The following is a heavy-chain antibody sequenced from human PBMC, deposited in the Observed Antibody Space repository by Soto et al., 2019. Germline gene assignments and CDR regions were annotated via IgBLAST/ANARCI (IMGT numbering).Heavy chain of an antibody. D-gene: IGHD3-22*01. J-gene: IGHJ6*02. CDR3: ARLLYDSSGYYYVSYYYGMDV. Sequence: GGSLRLSCAASGFTFSSYGMHWVRQAPGKGLEWVAVIWYDGSNKYYADSVKGRFTISRDNSKNTLYLQMNSLRAEDTAVYYCARLLYDSSGYYYVSYYYGMDVWGQGTTVTVSS. CDR1: GFTFSSYG. V-gene: IGHV3-33*01. CDR2: IWYDGSNK.